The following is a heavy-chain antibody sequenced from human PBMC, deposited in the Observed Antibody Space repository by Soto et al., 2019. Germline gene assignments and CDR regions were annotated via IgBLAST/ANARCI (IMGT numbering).Heavy chain of an antibody. D-gene: IGHD3-3*01. CDR3: ARESGGSLFGSYYDD. Sequence: QVQLQESGPGLVKPSQTLSLTCTVSGGSISRGDHYWTWIRQHPGKGLEWIGYITYIGSTYYNPSLTSRVTISVDTSKNQFSLKLSSVTAADTAVYYCARESGGSLFGSYYDDLGQGTLVTVSS. CDR2: ITYIGST. V-gene: IGHV4-31*03. J-gene: IGHJ4*02. CDR1: GGSISRGDHY.